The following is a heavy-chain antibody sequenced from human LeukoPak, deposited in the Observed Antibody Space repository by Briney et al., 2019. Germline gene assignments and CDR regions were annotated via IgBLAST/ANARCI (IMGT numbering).Heavy chain of an antibody. CDR1: GFTFSSYW. Sequence: GGSLRLSCAASGFTFSSYWMSWVRQAPGKGLEWVANIKQDGSEKYYVDSVKGRFTISRDNAKNSLYLQMNSLRAEDTAVYYCARGRHAPDYYDSSGYLWGDAFDIWGQGTMVTVSS. D-gene: IGHD3-22*01. CDR2: IKQDGSEK. J-gene: IGHJ3*02. V-gene: IGHV3-7*01. CDR3: ARGRHAPDYYDSSGYLWGDAFDI.